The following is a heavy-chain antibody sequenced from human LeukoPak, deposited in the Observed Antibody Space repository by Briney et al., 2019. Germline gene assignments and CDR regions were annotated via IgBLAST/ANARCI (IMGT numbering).Heavy chain of an antibody. V-gene: IGHV4-59*08. CDR3: ARAVAATPSIWFDP. CDR1: GFTFSSYA. D-gene: IGHD2-15*01. J-gene: IGHJ5*02. CDR2: IYYSGST. Sequence: PGGSLRLSCAASGFTFSSYAMSWIRQPPGKGLEWIGYIYYSGSTNYNPSLKSRVTISVDTSKNQFSLKLSSVTAADTAVYYCARAVAATPSIWFDPWGQGTLVTVSS.